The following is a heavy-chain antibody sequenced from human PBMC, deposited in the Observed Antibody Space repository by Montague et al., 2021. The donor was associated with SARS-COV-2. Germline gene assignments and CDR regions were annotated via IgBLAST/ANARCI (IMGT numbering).Heavy chain of an antibody. Sequence: PALVKPTQTLTLTCTLSGFSLSTSGMRASWIRQPPGKALEWLARLDWDDDKFYSTSLKPRLPISKDTSKNQVVLTTTNMDPVDTATYSCARSYYDILTNYYDAFDIWGKGTMVTVSS. J-gene: IGHJ3*02. CDR2: LDWDDDK. CDR3: ARSYYDILTNYYDAFDI. CDR1: GFSLSTSGMR. D-gene: IGHD3-9*01. V-gene: IGHV2-70*04.